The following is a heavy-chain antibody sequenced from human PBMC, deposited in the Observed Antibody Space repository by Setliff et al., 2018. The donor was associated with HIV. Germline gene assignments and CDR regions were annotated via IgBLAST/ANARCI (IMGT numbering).Heavy chain of an antibody. J-gene: IGHJ4*02. D-gene: IGHD1-20*01. V-gene: IGHV1-2*02. CDR1: GYTFTGYY. CDR3: ATDDGITGTKEGFDY. CDR2: INPNSGGT. Sequence: ASVKVSCKASGYTFTGYYMHWVRQAPGQGLEWMGWINPNSGGTIYAQKFQGRVTMTADTSTDTAYMELSSLRSEDTAVYYCATDDGITGTKEGFDYWGQGTLVTVSS.